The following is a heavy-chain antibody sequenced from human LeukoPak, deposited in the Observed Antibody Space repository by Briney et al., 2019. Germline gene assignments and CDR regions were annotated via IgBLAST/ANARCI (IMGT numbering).Heavy chain of an antibody. CDR2: FDPEDGET. J-gene: IGHJ3*02. CDR1: GYTLTELS. D-gene: IGHD5-18*01. CDR3: ATDTAMANFHRSDAFDI. Sequence: PMASVKVSCKVSGYTLTELSMHWVRQAPGKGLEWMGGFDPEDGETIYAQKFQGRVTMTEDTSTDTAYMELSSLRSEDTAVYYCATDTAMANFHRSDAFDIWGQGTMVTVSS. V-gene: IGHV1-24*01.